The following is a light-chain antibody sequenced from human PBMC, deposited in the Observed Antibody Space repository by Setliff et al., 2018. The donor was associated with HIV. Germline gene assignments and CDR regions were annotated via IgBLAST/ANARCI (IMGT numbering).Light chain of an antibody. CDR1: SSNIGNNY. J-gene: IGLJ1*01. CDR2: DNY. V-gene: IGLV1-51*01. Sequence: QSVLTQPPSVSAAPGQKVTISCSGSSSNIGNNYVSWYQQLPGTAPKLLIYDNYQRPSGIPDRFSGSKSGTPATLGITGLQTGDEADYYCGTWDSSLSANVFGTGTKVTVL. CDR3: GTWDSSLSANV.